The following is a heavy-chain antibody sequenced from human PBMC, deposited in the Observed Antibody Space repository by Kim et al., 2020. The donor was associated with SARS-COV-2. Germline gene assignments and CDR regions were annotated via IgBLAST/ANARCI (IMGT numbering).Heavy chain of an antibody. J-gene: IGHJ2*01. V-gene: IGHV4-39*01. CDR3: ARHLRNWYFDL. Sequence: SNNPSRKGRVTISVDTSKKQFSLRLSSVTAADAAVYYCARHLRNWYFDLWGRGTLVTVSS.